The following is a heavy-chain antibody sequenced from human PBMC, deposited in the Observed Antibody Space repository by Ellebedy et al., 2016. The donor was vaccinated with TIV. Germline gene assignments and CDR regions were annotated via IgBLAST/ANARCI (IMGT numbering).Heavy chain of an antibody. CDR2: ISGSGDST. CDR1: GFAFGSSA. V-gene: IGHV3-23*01. CDR3: AKDHSGSYCDFFDY. Sequence: GGSLRLSXAASGFAFGSSAMSWVRQSPGKGLEWVSAISGSGDSTYYADSVKGRFTISRDNFKNTLYLQMNSLRAEDTAVYFCAKDHSGSYCDFFDYWGPGTLVTVSS. D-gene: IGHD1-26*01. J-gene: IGHJ4*02.